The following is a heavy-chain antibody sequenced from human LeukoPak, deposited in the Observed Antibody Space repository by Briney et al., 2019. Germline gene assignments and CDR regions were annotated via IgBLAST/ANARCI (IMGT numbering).Heavy chain of an antibody. CDR2: IIPIFGTA. CDR3: ARYSSSPRVYYYYYMDV. V-gene: IGHV1-69*06. CDR1: GGTFSSYA. D-gene: IGHD6-6*01. J-gene: IGHJ6*03. Sequence: GASVKVSCKASGGTFSSYAISWVRQAPGQGLEWMGGIIPIFGTANYAQKFQGRVTITADKSTSTAYMELSSLRSEDTAVYYCARYSSSPRVYYYYYMDVWGKGTTVTVSS.